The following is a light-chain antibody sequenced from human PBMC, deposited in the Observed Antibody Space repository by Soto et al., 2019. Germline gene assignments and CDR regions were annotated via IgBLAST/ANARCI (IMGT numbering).Light chain of an antibody. CDR1: QFLSSY. Sequence: EIVLTQSPGTLSLSPGERATLSCRASQFLSSYLAWYQQIPGQPPRLLIYDTSNRVTGIPARFSGSRSGTDFTLTISSLEPEDFAVYFCHQRNKFGQGTRLEN. V-gene: IGKV3-11*01. CDR3: HQRNK. CDR2: DTS. J-gene: IGKJ5*01.